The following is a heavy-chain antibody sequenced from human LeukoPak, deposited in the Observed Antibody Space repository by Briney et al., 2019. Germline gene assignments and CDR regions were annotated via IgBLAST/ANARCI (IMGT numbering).Heavy chain of an antibody. CDR1: GFTFSSYS. CDR3: ARESYDSSGYHSGYYMDV. Sequence: GGSLRLSCAASGFTFSSYSMNWVRQAPGKGLEWVSYISSSSSTIYYADSVKGRFTISRDNAKNSLYLQMNSLRAEDTAVYYCARESYDSSGYHSGYYMDVWAKGPRSPSP. D-gene: IGHD3-22*01. V-gene: IGHV3-48*04. CDR2: ISSSSSTI. J-gene: IGHJ6*03.